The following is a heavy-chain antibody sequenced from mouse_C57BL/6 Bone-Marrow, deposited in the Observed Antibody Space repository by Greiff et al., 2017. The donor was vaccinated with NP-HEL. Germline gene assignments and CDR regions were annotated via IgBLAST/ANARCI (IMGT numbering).Heavy chain of an antibody. CDR1: GYTFTSYW. D-gene: IGHD1-1*01. V-gene: IGHV1-61*01. CDR2: IYPSDSET. CDR3: ARYGSSYDY. J-gene: IGHJ2*01. Sequence: QVQLQQPGAELVRPGSSVKLSCKASGYTFTSYWMGWVKQRPGQGLEWIGNIYPSDSETHYNQKFKDKATLTVDKSSSTAYMQLSSLTSEVSAVYYCARYGSSYDYWGQGTTLTVSS.